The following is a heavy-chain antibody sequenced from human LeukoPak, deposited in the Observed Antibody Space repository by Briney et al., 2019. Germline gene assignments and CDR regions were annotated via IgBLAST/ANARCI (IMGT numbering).Heavy chain of an antibody. J-gene: IGHJ4*02. CDR2: IYTSGST. CDR3: ARDAQLLSYYYFDY. V-gene: IGHV4-4*07. CDR1: GGSISSYY. Sequence: PSETLSLTCTVSGGSISSYYWSWIWQPAGKGLEWVGRIYTSGSTNYNPSLKSRVTMSVDTSKNQFSLKLSSVTAADTAVYYCARDAQLLSYYYFDYWGQGTLVTVSS. D-gene: IGHD3-10*01.